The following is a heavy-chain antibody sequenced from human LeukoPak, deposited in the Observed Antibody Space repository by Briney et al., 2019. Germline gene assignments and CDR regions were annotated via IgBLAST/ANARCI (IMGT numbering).Heavy chain of an antibody. D-gene: IGHD3-10*01. CDR2: IYYSGST. Sequence: SXXLSLTCTVSGGSISSYYWSWIRQPPGKGLDWIGYIYYSGSTNYNPSLKRRVTISVDTSKNQFSLKLSSVTAADTAVYYCARAGGAITMVRGVTRFDPWGQGTLVTVSS. CDR1: GGSISSYY. CDR3: ARAGGAITMVRGVTRFDP. V-gene: IGHV4-59*01. J-gene: IGHJ5*02.